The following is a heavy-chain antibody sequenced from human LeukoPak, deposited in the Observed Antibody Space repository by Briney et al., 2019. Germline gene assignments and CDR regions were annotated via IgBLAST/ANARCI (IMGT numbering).Heavy chain of an antibody. V-gene: IGHV4-61*08. Sequence: PSQTLSLTCTVSGGSISSGDYYWTWIRQPPGKGLEWIGYIYYSGSTNYNPSLKSRVTISVDTSKNQFSLKLSSVTAADTAVYYCARVAGYCSSTSCRYYYYYYMDVWGKGTTVTVSS. D-gene: IGHD2-2*03. CDR1: GGSISSGDYY. J-gene: IGHJ6*03. CDR3: ARVAGYCSSTSCRYYYYYYMDV. CDR2: IYYSGST.